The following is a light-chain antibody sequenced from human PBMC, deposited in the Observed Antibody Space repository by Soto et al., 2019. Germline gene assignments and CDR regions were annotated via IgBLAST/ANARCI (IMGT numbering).Light chain of an antibody. J-gene: IGLJ1*01. Sequence: QSALIQPPSVSGSPGQSVTISCTGTSSDVGGYNYVSWYQQHPGKAPKLMIYEVTNRPSGVSNRFSGSKSGNTASLTISGLQAEDEADYYCSSYTSSSPYVFGTGTKVTVL. V-gene: IGLV2-14*01. CDR1: SSDVGGYNY. CDR2: EVT. CDR3: SSYTSSSPYV.